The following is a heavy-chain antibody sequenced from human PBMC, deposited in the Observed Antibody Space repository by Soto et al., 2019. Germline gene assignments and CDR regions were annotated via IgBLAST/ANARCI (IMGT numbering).Heavy chain of an antibody. J-gene: IGHJ4*02. CDR2: IYYSGST. Sequence: SETLSLTCTVSGGSISSGGYYWSWIRQHPGKGLEWIGYIYYSGSTYYNPSLKSRVTISVDTSKNQFSLKLSSVTAADTAVYYCARDRVVVVAAKEGGYFDYWGQGTRVTVSS. V-gene: IGHV4-31*03. D-gene: IGHD2-15*01. CDR1: GGSISSGGYY. CDR3: ARDRVVVVAAKEGGYFDY.